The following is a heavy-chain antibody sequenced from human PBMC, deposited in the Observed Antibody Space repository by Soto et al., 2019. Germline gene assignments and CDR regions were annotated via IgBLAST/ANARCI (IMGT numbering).Heavy chain of an antibody. CDR1: GFTFSSYW. V-gene: IGHV3-7*01. J-gene: IGHJ4*02. CDR3: ARRGDDFDY. D-gene: IGHD3-16*01. Sequence: GGSLRLSCAASGFTFSSYWMSWVRQAPGKGLEWVANIKQDGSEKYYGESVKGRFTISRDNAKNSLFLQMNSVRAGDTAVYYCARRGDDFDYWGQGILVTVSS. CDR2: IKQDGSEK.